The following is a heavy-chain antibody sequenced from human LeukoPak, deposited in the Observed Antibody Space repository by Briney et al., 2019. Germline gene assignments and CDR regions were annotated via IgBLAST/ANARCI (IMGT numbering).Heavy chain of an antibody. V-gene: IGHV3-21*01. D-gene: IGHD6-19*01. CDR2: ISSSSSYI. CDR3: ASGIAVGTAADY. CDR1: GFTFSSYS. Sequence: GGSLRLSCAASGFTFSSYSMNWVRQAPGKGLEWVSSISSSSSYIYYADSVKGRFTISRDNAKNSLYLQMNSLRAEDTAVYYCASGIAVGTAADYWGQGTLVTVSS. J-gene: IGHJ4*02.